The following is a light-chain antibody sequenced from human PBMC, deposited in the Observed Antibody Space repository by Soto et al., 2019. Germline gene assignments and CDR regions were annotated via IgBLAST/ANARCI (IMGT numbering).Light chain of an antibody. V-gene: IGLV1-44*01. CDR3: AAGDDSLNAFYV. J-gene: IGLJ1*01. CDR1: RSNIGSNT. CDR2: DNH. Sequence: QSVLTQPPSVSGTPGQRVTISCSGSRSNIGSNTVNWYQDFPGTSPKPLVYDNHHRPSGVPDRFSGSKSGTSASLAISGLQSEDEAEYYCAAGDDSLNAFYVFGTGTKVTVL.